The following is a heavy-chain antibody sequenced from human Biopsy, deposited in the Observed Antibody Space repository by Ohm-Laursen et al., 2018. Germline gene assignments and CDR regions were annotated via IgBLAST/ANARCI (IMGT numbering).Heavy chain of an antibody. Sequence: TLSLTCTVSGVSINGGRYYWNWIRHPPGKGLEWIGNIFYSANTYYNPSLKSRVTISEDTSKNQLSLKLSSVTAADTAVYYCARLGSGDYFPTFFDFWGQGALVTVSS. CDR3: ARLGSGDYFPTFFDF. CDR1: GVSINGGRYY. CDR2: IFYSANT. V-gene: IGHV4-31*03. J-gene: IGHJ4*02. D-gene: IGHD5-12*01.